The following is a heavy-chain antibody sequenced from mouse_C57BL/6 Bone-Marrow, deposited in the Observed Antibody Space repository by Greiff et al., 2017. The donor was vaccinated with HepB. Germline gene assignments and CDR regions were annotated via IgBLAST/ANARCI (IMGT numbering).Heavy chain of an antibody. CDR1: GFSFNTYA. V-gene: IGHV10-1*01. CDR2: IRSKSNNYAT. Sequence: EVHLVESGGGLVQPKGSLKLSCAASGFSFNTYAMNWVRQAPGKGLEWVARIRSKSNNYATYYADTVKDRFTISRDDSESMLYLQMNNLKAEDTAMYYCVRRQLGSLFAYWGQGTLVTVSA. J-gene: IGHJ3*01. CDR3: VRRQLGSLFAY. D-gene: IGHD4-1*02.